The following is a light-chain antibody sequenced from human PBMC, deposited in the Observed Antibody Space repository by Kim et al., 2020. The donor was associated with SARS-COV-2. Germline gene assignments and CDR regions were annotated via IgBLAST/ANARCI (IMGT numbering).Light chain of an antibody. CDR3: AAWDHSLNVCV. CDR2: SNN. V-gene: IGLV1-44*01. Sequence: QSVLTQPPSASGTPGQRVTITCSGSSSNIGSNTVNWYQQLPGTAPKLLIYSNNQRPSGVPDRFSGSKSGTSASLAISGLQSEDEADYFCAAWDHSLNVCVFGTGTKVTVL. J-gene: IGLJ1*01. CDR1: SSNIGSNT.